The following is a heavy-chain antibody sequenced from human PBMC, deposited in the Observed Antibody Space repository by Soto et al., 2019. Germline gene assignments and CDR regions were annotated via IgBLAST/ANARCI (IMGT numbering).Heavy chain of an antibody. Sequence: PTETLSLTCFVYGGSFGGSYGSWRRPSPGKGLEWVGCIIHRGSNNYNPTLESRVPITVDTSKNQFSLTLHSVPAADTAVYYGARIGTLLGIVTNNWFDPWGQGTLVTVSS. CDR1: GGSFGGSY. V-gene: IGHV4-34*12. CDR2: IIHRGSN. J-gene: IGHJ5*02. D-gene: IGHD3-3*01. CDR3: ARIGTLLGIVTNNWFDP.